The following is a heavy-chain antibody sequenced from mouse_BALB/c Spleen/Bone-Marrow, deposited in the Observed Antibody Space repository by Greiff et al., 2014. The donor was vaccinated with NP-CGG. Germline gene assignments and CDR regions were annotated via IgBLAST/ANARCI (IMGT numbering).Heavy chain of an antibody. V-gene: IGHV2-6-7*01. CDR2: IWGDGST. J-gene: IGHJ4*01. CDR3: ARDSFLITRALDY. Sequence: VQVVESGPGLVAPSQSLSITCTVSGFSLTGYGVSWVRQPPGKGLEWLGMIWGDGSTDYNSALKSRLSINKDNSKSQVFLKMNSLRTDDTARYYCARDSFLITRALDYWGQGTSVTVSS. CDR1: GFSLTGYG. D-gene: IGHD2-4*01.